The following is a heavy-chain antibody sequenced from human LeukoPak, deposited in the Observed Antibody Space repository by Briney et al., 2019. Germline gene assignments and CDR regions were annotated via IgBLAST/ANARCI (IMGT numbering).Heavy chain of an antibody. J-gene: IGHJ4*02. CDR3: AKDPTHFRVWDDYDNTRLNY. V-gene: IGHV3-11*01. Sequence: PGGSLRLSCAASGFIFSDYYMSWIRQAPGKGLEWVSYISSSGSTMYYTDSVKGRFTISRDNAKDSLYLQMNSLRAEDTAVYYCAKDPTHFRVWDDYDNTRLNYWGQGTLVTVSS. CDR2: ISSSGSTM. CDR1: GFIFSDYY. D-gene: IGHD3-22*01.